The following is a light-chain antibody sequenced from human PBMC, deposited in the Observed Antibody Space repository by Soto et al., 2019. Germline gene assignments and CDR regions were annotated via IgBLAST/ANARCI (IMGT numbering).Light chain of an antibody. CDR3: SSYTSLSTVV. CDR1: SSDVGGYNY. J-gene: IGLJ2*01. V-gene: IGLV2-14*01. Sequence: QSVLTQPASVSGSPGQSITISCTGTSSDVGGYNYVSWYQQHPGKAPKLMIYEVSNRPSGVSNRFSGSKSGNTASLTISGLQAEDEADYYCSSYTSLSTVVFGGGTMLTVL. CDR2: EVS.